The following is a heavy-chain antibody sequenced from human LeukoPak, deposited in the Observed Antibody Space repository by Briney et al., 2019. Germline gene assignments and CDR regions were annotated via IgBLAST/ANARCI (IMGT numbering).Heavy chain of an antibody. CDR1: GCTFSSYA. J-gene: IGHJ6*03. D-gene: IGHD3-3*01. Sequence: GASVKVSCKASGCTFSSYAISWVRQAPGQGLEWMGGIIPIFGTANYAQKFQGRVTITADKSTSTAYMELSSLRSEDTAVYYCARVERDYDFWSGYHHYYYYYMDVWGKGTTVTVSS. V-gene: IGHV1-69*06. CDR3: ARVERDYDFWSGYHHYYYYYMDV. CDR2: IIPIFGTA.